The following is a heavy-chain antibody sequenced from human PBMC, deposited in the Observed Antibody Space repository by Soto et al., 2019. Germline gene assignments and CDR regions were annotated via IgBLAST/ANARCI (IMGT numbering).Heavy chain of an antibody. CDR3: ARTRMATISGYFDY. D-gene: IGHD5-12*01. CDR1: GFTFSSYS. CDR2: ISSSSSYI. Sequence: GGSLRLSCAASGFTFSSYSMNWVRQAPGKGLEWVSSISSSSSYIYYADSVKGRFTISRDNAKNSLYLQMNSLRAEDTAVYYCARTRMATISGYFDYWGQGTLVTVSS. J-gene: IGHJ4*02. V-gene: IGHV3-21*01.